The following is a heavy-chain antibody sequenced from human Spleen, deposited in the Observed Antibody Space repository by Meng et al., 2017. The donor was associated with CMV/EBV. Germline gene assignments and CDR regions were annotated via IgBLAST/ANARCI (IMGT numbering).Heavy chain of an antibody. J-gene: IGHJ1*01. CDR2: IYSGGNT. Sequence: GGSLRLSCAASGFTVSRNYMSWVRQAPGKGLEWVSVIYSGGNTYYADSVKGRFTISRDNSKNTLYLQMNSLRAEDTAVYYCARAPGVGGTTGVYWGQGTLVTVSS. D-gene: IGHD1-7*01. V-gene: IGHV3-53*01. CDR1: GFTVSRNY. CDR3: ARAPGVGGTTGVY.